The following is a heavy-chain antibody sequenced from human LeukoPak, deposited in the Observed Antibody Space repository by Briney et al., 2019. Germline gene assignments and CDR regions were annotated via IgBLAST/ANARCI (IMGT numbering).Heavy chain of an antibody. Sequence: GGSLRLSCAASGFTFDDYAMHWVRQAPGKGLEWVSSISWNTGNIGYADSVKGRFTISRDNAKNSLDLQMNSLRAEDTASYYCAKGKNIAVAGLFDYWGQGTLVTVSS. J-gene: IGHJ4*02. CDR1: GFTFDDYA. CDR3: AKGKNIAVAGLFDY. D-gene: IGHD6-19*01. V-gene: IGHV3-9*01. CDR2: ISWNTGNI.